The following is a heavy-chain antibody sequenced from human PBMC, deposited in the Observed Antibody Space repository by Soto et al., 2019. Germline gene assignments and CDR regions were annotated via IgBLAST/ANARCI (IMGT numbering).Heavy chain of an antibody. D-gene: IGHD5-18*01. CDR2: ISYDGSNK. CDR3: AKDQDTAMVIIYYYFGMDV. CDR1: GFTFSTYG. V-gene: IGHV3-30*18. J-gene: IGHJ6*02. Sequence: QVQLVESGGGVVQPGRSLRLSCAASGFTFSTYGMHWVRQAPGKVLEWVAVISYDGSNKYYADSVKGRFTISRDNSKNTLYLQMNSLRVEDTAVYYCAKDQDTAMVIIYYYFGMDVWGQGTTVTVSS.